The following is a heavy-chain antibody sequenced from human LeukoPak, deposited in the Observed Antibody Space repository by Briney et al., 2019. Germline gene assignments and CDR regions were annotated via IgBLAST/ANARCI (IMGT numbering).Heavy chain of an antibody. V-gene: IGHV3-7*01. J-gene: IGHJ4*02. D-gene: IGHD3-10*01. CDR3: ARSPRYGLGAHY. CDR1: GFTFSNYW. Sequence: GGSLRLSCAASGFTFSNYWMTWVRQAPGKGLEWVANIKQDGSEKYYVDSVKGRFTISRDNAKTSLYLQMNSLRVEDTAVYYCARSPRYGLGAHYWGQGTLVTVSS. CDR2: IKQDGSEK.